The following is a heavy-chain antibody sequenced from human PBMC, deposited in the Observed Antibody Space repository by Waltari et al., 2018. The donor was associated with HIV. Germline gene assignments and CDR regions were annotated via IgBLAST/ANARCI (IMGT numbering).Heavy chain of an antibody. V-gene: IGHV4-61*02. CDR2: VYTSGNT. CDR3: ARALDYYESGSFPWWFFDL. CDR1: SGSITSGSYF. J-gene: IGHJ2*01. Sequence: QVQLQESGPGMVRPSQTLSLTCPVSSGSITSGSYFWRWIRQPAGKELEWIGRVYTSGNTHYNPSLRSRVTLSVDTSNNQFSLKLSSLTAADTAVYYCARALDYYESGSFPWWFFDLWGRGTLVTVSS. D-gene: IGHD3-10*01.